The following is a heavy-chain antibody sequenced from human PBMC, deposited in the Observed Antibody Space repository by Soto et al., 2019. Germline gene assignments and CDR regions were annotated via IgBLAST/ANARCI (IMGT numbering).Heavy chain of an antibody. CDR2: ISSSGSTI. CDR1: GFTFRSYE. Sequence: PGGSLRLSCAASGFTFRSYEINWVRQAPGKGLEWVSYISSSGSTIYYADSVKGRFTISRDNAKNSLYLQMNSLRAEDTAVYYCARELIVGADFWGQGTLVTVSS. D-gene: IGHD1-26*01. CDR3: ARELIVGADF. J-gene: IGHJ4*02. V-gene: IGHV3-48*03.